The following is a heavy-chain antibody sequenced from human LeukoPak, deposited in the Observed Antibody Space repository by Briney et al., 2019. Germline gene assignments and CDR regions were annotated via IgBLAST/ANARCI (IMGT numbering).Heavy chain of an antibody. J-gene: IGHJ4*02. CDR3: ASSGNYRFDY. Sequence: GGSLRLSCTASGFTFSGYSMNWIRQAPGKGLEWVSHITASGTAMFYADSVKGRFTISRDNAKNSLHLQMNSLRDEDTAVYYCASSGNYRFDYWGQGTLVTVSS. D-gene: IGHD1-26*01. CDR1: GFTFSGYS. V-gene: IGHV3-48*02. CDR2: ITASGTAM.